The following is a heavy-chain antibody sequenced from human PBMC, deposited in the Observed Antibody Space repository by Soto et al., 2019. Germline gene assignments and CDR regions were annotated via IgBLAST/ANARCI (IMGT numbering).Heavy chain of an antibody. D-gene: IGHD3-22*01. CDR1: GFNITNNY. V-gene: IGHV3-53*02. CDR2: IYSGGST. Sequence: EVQLVETGGGLIQPGGSLRLSCAASGFNITNNYMSWVRQAPGKGLEWVSFIYSGGSTYYADSVKGRFSISRDISKNTLFLQMHSLRAEDTAVYYCARSYDSSGYYPGSFDYWGQGTLVTVSS. J-gene: IGHJ4*02. CDR3: ARSYDSSGYYPGSFDY.